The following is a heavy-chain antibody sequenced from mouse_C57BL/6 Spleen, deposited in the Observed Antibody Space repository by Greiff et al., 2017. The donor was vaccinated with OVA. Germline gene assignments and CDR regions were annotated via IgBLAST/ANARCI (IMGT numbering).Heavy chain of an antibody. V-gene: IGHV1-54*01. Sequence: QVQLQQSGAELVRPGTSVKVSCKASGYAFTNYLIEWVKQRPGQGLEWIGVINPGSGGTNYNEKFKGKATLTADKSSSTAYMQLSSLTSEDSAVYFCARSYYYGSSPDWFAYWGQGTLVTVSA. D-gene: IGHD1-1*01. CDR2: INPGSGGT. CDR1: GYAFTNYL. CDR3: ARSYYYGSSPDWFAY. J-gene: IGHJ3*01.